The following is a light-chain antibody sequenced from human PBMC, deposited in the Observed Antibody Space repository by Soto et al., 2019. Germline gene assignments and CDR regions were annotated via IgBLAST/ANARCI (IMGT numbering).Light chain of an antibody. J-gene: IGKJ1*01. CDR2: GAS. V-gene: IGKV3-20*01. CDR1: QSVSNSF. Sequence: EIVLTQSPGTLSLSPGERATLSCRASQSVSNSFLAWYQRIPGQSPRLLIYGASRRATGIPDRFSGSRSGTYISLTISSLEPEDFGMYYCQQYDSSPWTFGQGTKVEIK. CDR3: QQYDSSPWT.